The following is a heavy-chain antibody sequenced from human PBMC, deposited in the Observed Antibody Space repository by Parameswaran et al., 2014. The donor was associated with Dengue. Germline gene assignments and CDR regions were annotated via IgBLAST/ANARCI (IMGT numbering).Heavy chain of an antibody. CDR3: ARSEEHYYGSGSLFDY. CDR2: IYYSGST. V-gene: IGHV4-39*01. Sequence: PGKGLEWIGSIYYSGSTYYNPSLKSRVTISVDTSKNQFSLKLSSVTAADTAVYYCARSEEHYYGSGSLFDYWGQGTLVTVSS. J-gene: IGHJ4*02. D-gene: IGHD3-10*01.